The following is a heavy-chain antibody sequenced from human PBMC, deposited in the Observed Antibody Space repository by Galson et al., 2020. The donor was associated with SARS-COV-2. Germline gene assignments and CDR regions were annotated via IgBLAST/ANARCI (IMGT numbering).Heavy chain of an antibody. V-gene: IGHV3-30-3*01. D-gene: IGHD6-19*01. CDR1: GFTFSSYA. Sequence: TGGSLRLSCAASGFTFSSYAMHWVRQAPGKGLEWVAVISYDGSNKYYADSVKGRFTISRDNSKNTLYLQMNSLRAEDTAVYYCARDHEGAVAGAVDYWGQGTLVTVSS. J-gene: IGHJ4*02. CDR2: ISYDGSNK. CDR3: ARDHEGAVAGAVDY.